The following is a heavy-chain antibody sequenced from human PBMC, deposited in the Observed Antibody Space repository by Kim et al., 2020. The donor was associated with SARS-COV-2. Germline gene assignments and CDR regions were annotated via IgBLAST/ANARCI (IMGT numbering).Heavy chain of an antibody. D-gene: IGHD3-22*01. CDR3: AKATSAYYHTGMDV. V-gene: IGHV3-23*01. J-gene: IGHJ6*02. Sequence: YADSVKGRFTISRADSKNTLYLQMNSLRAEDSAVYYCAKATSAYYHTGMDVWGQGTTVTVSS.